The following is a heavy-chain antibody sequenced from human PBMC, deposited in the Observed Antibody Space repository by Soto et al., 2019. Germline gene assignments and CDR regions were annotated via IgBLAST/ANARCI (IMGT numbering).Heavy chain of an antibody. D-gene: IGHD3-10*01. CDR2: IYYSGST. CDR3: ARVPRYYGSGTSFDY. CDR1: GGSISSYY. Sequence: SETLSLTCTVSGGSISSYYWSWIRQPPGKGLEWIGYIYYSGSTNYNPSLKSRVTISIDTSNNQFSLKLISVTAADTAVYYCARVPRYYGSGTSFDYWGQGTLVTVSS. J-gene: IGHJ4*02. V-gene: IGHV4-59*01.